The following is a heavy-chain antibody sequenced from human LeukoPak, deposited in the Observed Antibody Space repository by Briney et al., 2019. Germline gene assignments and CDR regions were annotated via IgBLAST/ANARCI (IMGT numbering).Heavy chain of an antibody. CDR3: ARASDYGDYFSGMDV. CDR1: GFTFSSYS. CDR2: INSSSRYI. J-gene: IGHJ6*02. D-gene: IGHD4-17*01. Sequence: GGSLRLSCAASGFTFSSYSMNCVRQPPGKGREGVSSINSSSRYIYYADSVKGRFTISRDNAKNSVYLQMNSLRVEDTAVYYCARASDYGDYFSGMDVWGQGTTVTVSS. V-gene: IGHV3-21*01.